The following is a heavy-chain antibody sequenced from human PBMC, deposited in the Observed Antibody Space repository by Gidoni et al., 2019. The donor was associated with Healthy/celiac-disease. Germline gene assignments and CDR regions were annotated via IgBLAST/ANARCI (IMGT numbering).Heavy chain of an antibody. CDR2: ISSSSSYI. D-gene: IGHD3-3*01. CDR1: GFTFSSYS. J-gene: IGHJ2*01. CDR3: ARALTYYDFFVGKTHLDL. V-gene: IGHV3-21*01. Sequence: EVQLVESGGGLVKPGGSLRLSCAASGFTFSSYSMNWVRQAPGKGLEWVSSISSSSSYIYYADSVKGRFTISRDNAKNSLYLQMNSLRAEDTAVYYCARALTYYDFFVGKTHLDLWGRGTLVTVSS.